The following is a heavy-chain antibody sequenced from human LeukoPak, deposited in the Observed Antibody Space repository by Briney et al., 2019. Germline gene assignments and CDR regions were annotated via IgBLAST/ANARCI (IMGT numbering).Heavy chain of an antibody. J-gene: IGHJ5*02. D-gene: IGHD2-2*01. Sequence: GGSLRLSCAASGFTFSSYSMNWARQAPGKGLEWVSYISSSSSTIYYADSVKGRFTISRDNAKNSLYLQMNSLRAEDTAVYYCAREFAAMYNWFDPWGQGTLVTVSS. CDR1: GFTFSSYS. CDR3: AREFAAMYNWFDP. CDR2: ISSSSSTI. V-gene: IGHV3-48*01.